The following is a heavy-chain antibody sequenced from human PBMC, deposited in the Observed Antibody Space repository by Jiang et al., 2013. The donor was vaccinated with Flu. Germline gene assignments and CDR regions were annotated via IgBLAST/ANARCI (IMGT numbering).Heavy chain of an antibody. D-gene: IGHD6-13*01. J-gene: IGHJ3*02. V-gene: IGHV5-51*03. CDR1: GYSFTSYW. CDR3: ARAGPRSLYSSSWYDAFDI. CDR2: IYPGDSDT. Sequence: GAEVKKPGESLKISCKGSGYSFTSYWIGWVRQMPGKGLEWMGIIYPGDSDTRYSPSFQGQVTISADKSISTAYLQWSSLKASDTAMYYCARAGPRSLYSSSWYDAFDIWGQGTMVTVSS.